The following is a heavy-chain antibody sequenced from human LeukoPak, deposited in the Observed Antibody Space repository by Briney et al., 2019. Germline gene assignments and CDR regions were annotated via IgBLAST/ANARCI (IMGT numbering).Heavy chain of an antibody. J-gene: IGHJ6*03. V-gene: IGHV1-18*01. CDR2: ISTYNGNT. CDR3: ARDLYRVVVRGVPHYYYYMDV. D-gene: IGHD3-10*01. Sequence: GASVKVSCKASGYTFTSYGISWVRQAPGQGLEWMGWISTYNGNTNYAQKLQGRVTMTTDTSTSTAYMELRSLRSDDTAVYYCARDLYRVVVRGVPHYYYYMDVWGKGTTVTISS. CDR1: GYTFTSYG.